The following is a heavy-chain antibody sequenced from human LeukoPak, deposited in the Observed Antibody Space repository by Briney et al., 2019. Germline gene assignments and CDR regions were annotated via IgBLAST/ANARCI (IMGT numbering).Heavy chain of an antibody. CDR1: GYTFTSYG. J-gene: IGHJ4*02. V-gene: IGHV1-18*04. CDR2: ISAYNGNT. CDR3: ASSTALDY. Sequence: GASVKVSCKASGYTFTSYGINWVRQAPGQGLEWMGWISAYNGNTNYAQNLQGRVTMTTDTSTSTAYMELRSLRSDDTVVYYCASSTALDYWGQGTLITVSP. D-gene: IGHD2-2*01.